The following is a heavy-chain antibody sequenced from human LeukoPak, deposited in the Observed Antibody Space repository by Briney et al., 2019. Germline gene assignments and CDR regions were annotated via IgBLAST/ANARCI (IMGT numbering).Heavy chain of an antibody. D-gene: IGHD3-10*01. V-gene: IGHV4-30-2*01. Sequence: TSQTLSLTCAVSGGSISSGGYSWSWIRQPPGKGLEWIGYIYHSGSTYYNPSLKSRVTISVDRSKNQFSLKLSSVTAADTGVYYCAREGVRGAFDAFDIWGQGTMVTVSS. CDR3: AREGVRGAFDAFDI. J-gene: IGHJ3*02. CDR2: IYHSGST. CDR1: GGSISSGGYS.